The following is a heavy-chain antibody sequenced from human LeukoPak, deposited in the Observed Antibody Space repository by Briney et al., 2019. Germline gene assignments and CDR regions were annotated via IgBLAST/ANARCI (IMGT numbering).Heavy chain of an antibody. V-gene: IGHV3-7*01. CDR1: GFTFFRHS. D-gene: IGHD2-15*01. CDR3: AREEYQVLLD. CDR2: IKEDGTEK. J-gene: IGHJ4*02. Sequence: GGSLRLSCEVSGFTFFRHSMSWVRQAPGKGLEWVAKIKEDGTEKWYVDSVKGRFTISRDNAKNSLYLQMNSLRVGDTAIYYCAREEYQVLLDWGQGILVTVAS.